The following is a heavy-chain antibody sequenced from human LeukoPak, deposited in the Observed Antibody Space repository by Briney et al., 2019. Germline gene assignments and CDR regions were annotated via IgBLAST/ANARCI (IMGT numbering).Heavy chain of an antibody. CDR3: AKHGYCSGISCFFDF. V-gene: IGHV3-23*01. D-gene: IGHD2-2*03. Sequence: GGSLRLSCSASGFTFTSYAMTWVRQAPGKGLEWVSAISGSGGTTYYADSEKGRFTISRDNSKNTLYLQMNSLRAEDTALYYCAKHGYCSGISCFFDFWGQGTLVTVSS. CDR1: GFTFTSYA. CDR2: ISGSGGTT. J-gene: IGHJ4*02.